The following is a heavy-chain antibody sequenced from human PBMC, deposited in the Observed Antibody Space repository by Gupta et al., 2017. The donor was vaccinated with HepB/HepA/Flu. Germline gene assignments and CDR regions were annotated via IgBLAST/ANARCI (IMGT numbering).Heavy chain of an antibody. CDR2: INPNSGGT. V-gene: IGHV1-2*04. D-gene: IGHD6-13*01. J-gene: IGHJ4*02. CDR3: ARDRSEQLTFYY. Sequence: QVQLVQSGAEVKKPGASVKVSCKASGYTFTGYYMHWVRQAPGQGLEWMGWINPNSGGTNEAQKCQGWVTMTRDTYSSTAYRELSRMRSDDTAVYYCARDRSEQLTFYYWGQGSLVTVSS. CDR1: GYTFTGYY.